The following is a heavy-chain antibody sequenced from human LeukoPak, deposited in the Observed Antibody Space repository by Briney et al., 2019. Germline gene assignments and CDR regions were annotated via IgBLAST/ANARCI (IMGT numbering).Heavy chain of an antibody. V-gene: IGHV3-30*18. Sequence: GGSLRLSCAASGFTFSSYGMHWVRQAPAKGLEWVAVISYDGSNEYYADSVKGRFTISRDNSKNTLYLQMNSLRAEDTAVYYCAKAPLGQLDYWGQGTLVTVSS. CDR3: AKAPLGQLDY. J-gene: IGHJ4*02. CDR2: ISYDGSNE. D-gene: IGHD1-1*01. CDR1: GFTFSSYG.